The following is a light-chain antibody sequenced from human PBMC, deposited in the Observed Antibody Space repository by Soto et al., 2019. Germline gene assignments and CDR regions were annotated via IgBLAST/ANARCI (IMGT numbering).Light chain of an antibody. CDR3: QQYHSYWT. CDR1: QNIRSR. CDR2: DAS. V-gene: IGKV1-5*01. Sequence: DFQMTQSPSTLSASVGDRGTITCRASQNIRSRLAWFQQKPGKAPKLLIYDASSLESGVQQRFGGSGSGPECPLTVSSLQTDDFSTYYCQQYHSYWTFGQGTKVEI. J-gene: IGKJ1*01.